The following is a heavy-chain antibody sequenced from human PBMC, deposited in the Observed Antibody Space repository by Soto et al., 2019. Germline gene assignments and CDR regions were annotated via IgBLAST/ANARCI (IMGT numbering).Heavy chain of an antibody. CDR3: ASSAA. V-gene: IGHV3-33*01. D-gene: IGHD6-19*01. CDR1: GFIFSSYG. Sequence: PGGSLRLSXAASGFIFSSYGMHWVRQAPGKGLEWVAVIWYDGSNTYYADPVKGRFTISRDNSKNTLFLQMNSLRDEDTAVYYCASSAAWGRGTLVTVPQ. J-gene: IGHJ5*02. CDR2: IWYDGSNT.